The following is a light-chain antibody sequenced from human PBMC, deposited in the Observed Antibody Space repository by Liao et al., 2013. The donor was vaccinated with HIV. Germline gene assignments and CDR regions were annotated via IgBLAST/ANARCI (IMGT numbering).Light chain of an antibody. Sequence: SYELTQPPSVSVSPGQTARITCSGDALPKQYAYWYQQKPGQAPVLVIYKDSERPSGIPERFSGSSSGNTVTLTISGAQPMDEADYYCQAWDSSTVVFGGGTKLTVL. CDR2: KDS. CDR3: QAWDSSTVV. J-gene: IGLJ2*01. CDR1: ALPKQY. V-gene: IGLV3-25*02.